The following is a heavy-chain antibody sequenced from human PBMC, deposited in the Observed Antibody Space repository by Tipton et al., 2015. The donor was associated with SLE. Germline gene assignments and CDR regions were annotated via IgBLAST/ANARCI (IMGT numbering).Heavy chain of an antibody. CDR2: INHIGIS. CDR1: GVSISSTNYP. D-gene: IGHD3-10*01. Sequence: TLSLTCSVSGVSISSTNYPWGWVRQPPGKGLEWIGEINHIGISNSNPPLKSRVTISVDTSKNQFSLKLTSVTAADTAVYYCARAVRAPMRGGIPTGTNYYYYMDVWAEGTTVTVSS. J-gene: IGHJ6*03. CDR3: ARAVRAPMRGGIPTGTNYYYYMDV. V-gene: IGHV4-39*07.